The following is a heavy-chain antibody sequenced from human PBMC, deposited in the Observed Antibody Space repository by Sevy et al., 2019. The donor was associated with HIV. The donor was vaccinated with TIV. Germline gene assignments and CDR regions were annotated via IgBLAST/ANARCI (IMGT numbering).Heavy chain of an antibody. Sequence: SETLSLTCTVSGGSISSYYWSWIRQPPGKGLEWIGYIYYSGTTDSNPSLKSRVTMSVDTSKNQFSLKLSSVTAADTAVYYCARQPTFYDILTGYSPQYYFDYSGQGTLVTVSS. J-gene: IGHJ4*02. V-gene: IGHV4-59*08. CDR2: IYYSGTT. CDR3: ARQPTFYDILTGYSPQYYFDY. D-gene: IGHD3-9*01. CDR1: GGSISSYY.